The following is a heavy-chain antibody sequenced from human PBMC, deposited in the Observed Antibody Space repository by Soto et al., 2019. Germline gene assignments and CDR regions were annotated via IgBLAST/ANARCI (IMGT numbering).Heavy chain of an antibody. J-gene: IGHJ4*02. CDR3: ARDSSVAPFDY. CDR2: ISSSSSYI. Sequence: TFSSYSMNWVRQAPGKGLEWVSSISSSSSYIYYADSVKGRFTISRDNAKNSLYLQMNSLRAEDTAVYYCARDSSVAPFDYWGQGTLVTVSS. V-gene: IGHV3-21*01. D-gene: IGHD2-15*01. CDR1: TFSSYS.